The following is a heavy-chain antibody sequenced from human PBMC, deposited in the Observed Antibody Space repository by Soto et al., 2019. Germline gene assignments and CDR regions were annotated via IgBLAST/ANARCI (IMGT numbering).Heavy chain of an antibody. CDR2: INPDSGVT. V-gene: IGHV1-2*04. D-gene: IGHD6-19*01. J-gene: IGHJ4*02. Sequence: QVQVVQSGAEVKKPGASVKVSCKTSGYSFTAYYIHWVRQAPGHGLEWMGWINPDSGVTNYAQKLHGWVTLTGDTSTSTAYMELSRLKSDDTAVYYCARDPGSGWYSDFDYWGQGTLVTVSS. CDR1: GYSFTAYY. CDR3: ARDPGSGWYSDFDY.